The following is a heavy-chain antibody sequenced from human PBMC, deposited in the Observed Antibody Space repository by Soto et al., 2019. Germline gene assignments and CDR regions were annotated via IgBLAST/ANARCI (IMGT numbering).Heavy chain of an antibody. J-gene: IGHJ6*02. D-gene: IGHD4-17*01. V-gene: IGHV1-2*02. CDR2: ISPLSGVT. Sequence: QVQQVQSGPEVKKPGASVKVSCKASGYTFTDYYIHWVRQATGQGLEWMGWISPLSGVTNYAQRFQGRVTFATDTAVNTEYMELRWLRAGVTARYFWAREFDSGDFGLDLWGQGTTVTVSS. CDR1: GYTFTDYY. CDR3: AREFDSGDFGLDL.